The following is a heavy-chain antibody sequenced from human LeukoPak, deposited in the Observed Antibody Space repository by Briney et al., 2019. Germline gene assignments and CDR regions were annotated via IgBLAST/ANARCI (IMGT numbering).Heavy chain of an antibody. V-gene: IGHV1-2*02. CDR2: INPNSGGT. CDR3: ARDNSVGDVAWWFDP. Sequence: ASVKVSCKASGYTFTAYDMHWVRQAPGQGLEWMGWINPNSGGTIYAQKVQGRVTMTRDTSISPAYMELSRLRSDDVAVYSCARDNSVGDVAWWFDPWGQGTLVTVSS. CDR1: GYTFTAYD. J-gene: IGHJ5*02. D-gene: IGHD1-26*01.